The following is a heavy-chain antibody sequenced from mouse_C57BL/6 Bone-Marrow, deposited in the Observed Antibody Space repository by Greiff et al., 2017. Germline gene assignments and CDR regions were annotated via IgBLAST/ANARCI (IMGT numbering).Heavy chain of an antibody. CDR2: IYPSDSEP. CDR1: GYTFTSYW. J-gene: IGHJ4*01. V-gene: IGHV1-61*01. D-gene: IGHD1-1*01. CDR3: ARTSISAVAYAMDY. Sequence: QVHVKQPGAELVRPGSSVKMSCKASGYTFTSYWMDWVKQRPGQGLEWIGNIYPSDSEPHYNQKFKDKATLTVDKSSSTAYMQLSSLTSEDSAVYYCARTSISAVAYAMDYWGQGTSVTVSS.